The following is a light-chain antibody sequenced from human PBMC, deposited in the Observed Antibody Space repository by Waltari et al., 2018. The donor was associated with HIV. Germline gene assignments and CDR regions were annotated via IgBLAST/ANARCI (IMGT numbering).Light chain of an antibody. V-gene: IGKV1-39*01. CDR1: QSVSNN. Sequence: DIQMTQSPASLSASVGDRVTITCRASQSVSNNLNWYQQKPGKAPNLLIYDASSLQSGVPSRFSGSGSGTDFTITISSLQPEDFASYYCQQSYSAPLTFGPGTKVDIK. CDR2: DAS. J-gene: IGKJ3*01. CDR3: QQSYSAPLT.